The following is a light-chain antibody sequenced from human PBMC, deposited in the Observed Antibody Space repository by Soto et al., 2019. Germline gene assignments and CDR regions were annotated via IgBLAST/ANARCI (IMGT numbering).Light chain of an antibody. CDR2: EVS. V-gene: IGLV2-14*01. J-gene: IGLJ3*02. CDR3: TSYTSSSDIRV. CDR1: SSDVGGYNY. Sequence: SALTQPASVSGSPGQSITISCTGTSSDVGGYNYVSWYQQHPGKAPKVIIYEVSNRPSGVSTRFSGSKSGNTASLTISGLQAEDEADYYCTSYTSSSDIRVFGGGTKLTVL.